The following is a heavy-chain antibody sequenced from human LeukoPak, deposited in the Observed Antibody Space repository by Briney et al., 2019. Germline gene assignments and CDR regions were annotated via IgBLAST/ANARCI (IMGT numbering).Heavy chain of an antibody. CDR3: ARVPYDILTGSQYNWFDP. Sequence: ASVKVSCTASGYTFTSYGISWVRQAPGQGLEWMGWISAYNGNTNYAQKLQGRVTMTTEASTSTAYMELRSLRSDDTAVYYCARVPYDILTGSQYNWFDPWGQGTLVTVSS. CDR2: ISAYNGNT. J-gene: IGHJ5*02. D-gene: IGHD3-9*01. CDR1: GYTFTSYG. V-gene: IGHV1-18*01.